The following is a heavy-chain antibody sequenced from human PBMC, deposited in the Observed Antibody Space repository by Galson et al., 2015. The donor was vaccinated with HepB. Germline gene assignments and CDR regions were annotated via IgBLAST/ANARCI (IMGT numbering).Heavy chain of an antibody. V-gene: IGHV4-38-2*02. J-gene: IGHJ3*02. CDR3: ARDGPAMPLDI. CDR2: IYHSGST. CDR1: GYSISSGYY. D-gene: IGHD2-2*01. Sequence: ETLSLTCTVSGYSISSGYYWGWIRQPPGKGLEWIGSIYHSGSTSYNPSLKSRVTISIDTSKNQFSLNVTSVTAADTAVYFCARDGPAMPLDIWGQGTMVTVSS.